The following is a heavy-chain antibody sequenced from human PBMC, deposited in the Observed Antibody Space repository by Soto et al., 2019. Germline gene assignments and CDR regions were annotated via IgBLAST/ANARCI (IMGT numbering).Heavy chain of an antibody. J-gene: IGHJ4*02. CDR2: INAGNGNT. D-gene: IGHD2-8*02. CDR3: ARGDWWLFDY. V-gene: IGHV1-3*05. Sequence: QVQLVQSGAEEKKPGASVKVSCKASGYTFTSYAIHWVRRAPGQRLEWMGWINAGNGNTKYSQKFQGRVTITRDTSASTAYMELSSLKSEDTAVYYCARGDWWLFDYWGQGTLVTVSS. CDR1: GYTFTSYA.